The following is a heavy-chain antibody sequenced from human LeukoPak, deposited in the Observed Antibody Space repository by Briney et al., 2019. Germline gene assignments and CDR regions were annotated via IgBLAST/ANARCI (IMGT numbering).Heavy chain of an antibody. Sequence: PSETLSLTCAVYGGSFSGYYWSWIRQPAGKGLEWIGRIYASGSTNYNPSLKSRVTMSVDTSKNQFSLQLSSVTAADTAVYYCARTKSRDYYYYYMDVWGKGTTVTISS. V-gene: IGHV4-59*10. J-gene: IGHJ6*03. D-gene: IGHD3-10*01. CDR3: ARTKSRDYYYYYMDV. CDR2: IYASGST. CDR1: GGSFSGYY.